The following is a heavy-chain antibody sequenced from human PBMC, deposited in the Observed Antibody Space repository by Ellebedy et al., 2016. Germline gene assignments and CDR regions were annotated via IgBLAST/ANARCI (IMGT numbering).Heavy chain of an antibody. Sequence: SVKVSXKASGGTFSSYAISWVRQAPGQGLEWMGGIIPIFGTANYAQKFQGRVTITADESTSTAYMELSSLRSEDTAVYYCARDVKAYSSSPVFGYWGQGTLVTVSS. CDR1: GGTFSSYA. V-gene: IGHV1-69*13. CDR3: ARDVKAYSSSPVFGY. J-gene: IGHJ4*02. D-gene: IGHD6-6*01. CDR2: IIPIFGTA.